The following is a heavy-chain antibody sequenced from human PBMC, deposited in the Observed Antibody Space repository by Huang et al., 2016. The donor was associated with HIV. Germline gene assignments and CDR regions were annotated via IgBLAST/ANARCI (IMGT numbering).Heavy chain of an antibody. Sequence: VESGGRSVQPGGSIKLSCVGSTFTFGAYWMSWVRQPPGKGLEVVANIKQDESENYYVDSVKVRCNISRDNARKVLFLEMDDLRVEDTAIYFCATKTAGMDIWGQGTTVTVSS. CDR1: TFTFGAYW. D-gene: IGHD1-7*01. V-gene: IGHV3-7*01. J-gene: IGHJ6*02. CDR3: ATKTAGMDI. CDR2: IKQDESEN.